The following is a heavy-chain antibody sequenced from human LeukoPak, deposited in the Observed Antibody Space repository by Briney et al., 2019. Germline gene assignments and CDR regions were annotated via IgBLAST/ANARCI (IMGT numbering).Heavy chain of an antibody. J-gene: IGHJ6*03. CDR1: GFTFSSYA. CDR3: ANRAVEEADYGGNSGWDYYYMDV. V-gene: IGHV3-23*01. Sequence: PGGSLRLSCAASGFTFSSYAMSWVRQAPGKGLEWVSAISGSGGSTYYADSVKGRFTISRDNSKNTLYLQMNSLRAEDTAVYYCANRAVEEADYGGNSGWDYYYMDVWGKGTTVTVSS. CDR2: ISGSGGST. D-gene: IGHD4-23*01.